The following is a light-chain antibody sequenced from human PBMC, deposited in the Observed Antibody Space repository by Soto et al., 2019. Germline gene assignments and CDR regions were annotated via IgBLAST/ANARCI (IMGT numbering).Light chain of an antibody. CDR3: KQRSSWQT. V-gene: IGKV3-11*01. J-gene: IGKJ1*01. Sequence: EIVFTQSPYALSLSPVEGATLSFMASQTVTSGYLAWYQQKPGQAPRLLIYDASNRATGIPARFSGSGSGIDFTLTISSREPEDSAVYFGKQRSSWQTFGSGTKVDIK. CDR1: QTVTSGY. CDR2: DAS.